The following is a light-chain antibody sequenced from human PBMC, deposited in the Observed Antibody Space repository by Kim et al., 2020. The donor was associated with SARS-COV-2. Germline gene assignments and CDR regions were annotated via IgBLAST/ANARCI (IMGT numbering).Light chain of an antibody. CDR2: DNN. V-gene: IGLV1-40*01. Sequence: RVTISCTGSTSNIGAGYDVHWYQEFPGTAPKLLIYDNNNRPSGVPDRFSGSKSGTSASLAITGLQAEDEADYYCQSYDRSLSGSVFGGGTKLTVL. J-gene: IGLJ3*02. CDR1: TSNIGAGYD. CDR3: QSYDRSLSGSV.